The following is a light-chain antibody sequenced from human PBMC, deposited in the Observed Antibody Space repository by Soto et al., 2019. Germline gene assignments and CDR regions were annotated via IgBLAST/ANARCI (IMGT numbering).Light chain of an antibody. CDR3: SSYADRNNNV. J-gene: IGLJ2*01. Sequence: QSVLTQPPSASGSPGQSVTISCTGTSSDVGGYNFVSWYQQHPGKAPKLMISEVSKRPAGVPDRSSGSKSGNTASLTVSGLQAEDEDDYYCSSYADRNNNVVGGGTKLTVL. V-gene: IGLV2-8*01. CDR2: EVS. CDR1: SSDVGGYNF.